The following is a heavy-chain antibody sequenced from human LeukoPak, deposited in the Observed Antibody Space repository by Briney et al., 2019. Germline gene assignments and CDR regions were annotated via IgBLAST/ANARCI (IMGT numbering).Heavy chain of an antibody. V-gene: IGHV4-34*01. CDR2: ISHSGGV. J-gene: IGHJ5*02. CDR1: GGPFSGYY. Sequence: SETLSLTCAVYGGPFSGYYLTWIRQPPGKGLEWIGEISHSGGVNYNPSLKSRVTISVDTPENQFSLKLSSVTAADTAVYYCARGRYSSSRNWFDPWGQGTLVTVSS. D-gene: IGHD6-19*01. CDR3: ARGRYSSSRNWFDP.